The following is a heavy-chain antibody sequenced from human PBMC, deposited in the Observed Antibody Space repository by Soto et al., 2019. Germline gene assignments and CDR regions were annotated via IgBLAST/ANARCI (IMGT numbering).Heavy chain of an antibody. D-gene: IGHD2-15*01. Sequence: QVQLVQSGAEVKKPGSSVKVSCKASVGTFSSYAISWVRQAPGQGLEWMGGIIPIFGTANYAQKFQGRVTVTADESTPTAYMEWSTLRSEETAVYYCAGGGGGGYCSGGSCHTEWFDPWGQGTLVTVSS. V-gene: IGHV1-69*12. J-gene: IGHJ5*02. CDR1: VGTFSSYA. CDR3: AGGGGGGYCSGGSCHTEWFDP. CDR2: IIPIFGTA.